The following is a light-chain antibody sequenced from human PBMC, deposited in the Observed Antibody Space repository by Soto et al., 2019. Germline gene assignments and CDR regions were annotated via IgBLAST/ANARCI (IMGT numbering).Light chain of an antibody. CDR2: GNN. CDR3: QSFDTNLRGSV. CDR1: SSNIGAGYD. J-gene: IGLJ3*02. V-gene: IGLV1-40*01. Sequence: PVLTQPPSVSGAPGQGVTISCSGPSSNIGAGYDVHWYHQLPGTAPKLLIFGNNNRPSGVPARFSASRSGTSASLAITGLQAEDEADYYCQSFDTNLRGSVFGGGTKVTVL.